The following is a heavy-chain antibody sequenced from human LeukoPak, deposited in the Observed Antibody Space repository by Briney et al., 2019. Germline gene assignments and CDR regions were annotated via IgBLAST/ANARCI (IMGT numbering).Heavy chain of an antibody. CDR2: ISFDANNK. CDR1: GFTFSTYG. J-gene: IGHJ4*02. V-gene: IGHV3-30*03. D-gene: IGHD4-17*01. CDR3: AREGGTVTTCLDY. Sequence: GGSLRLSCAASGFTFSTYGMHWVRQAPGKGLEWVAVISFDANNKFYADSVKGRFTISRDNSKNTLYLQMNSLRAEDTAVYYCAREGGTVTTCLDYWGQGTLVTVSS.